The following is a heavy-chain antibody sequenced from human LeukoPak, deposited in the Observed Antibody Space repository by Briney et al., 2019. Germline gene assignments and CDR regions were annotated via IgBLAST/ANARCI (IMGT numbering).Heavy chain of an antibody. Sequence: PGGSPRLSCAASGFTFSSYEMNWVRQAPGKGLEWVSYISSSGSTIYYADSVKGRFTISRDNARNSLYLQMNSLRAEDTAVYYCARGASGSYYDAFDIWGQGTMVTVSS. CDR1: GFTFSSYE. D-gene: IGHD1-26*01. V-gene: IGHV3-48*03. CDR2: ISSSGSTI. CDR3: ARGASGSYYDAFDI. J-gene: IGHJ3*02.